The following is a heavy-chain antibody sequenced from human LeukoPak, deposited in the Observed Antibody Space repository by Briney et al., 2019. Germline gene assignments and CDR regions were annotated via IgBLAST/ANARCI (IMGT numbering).Heavy chain of an antibody. CDR1: GYPXTSYY. D-gene: IGHD4-17*01. V-gene: IGHV1-46*01. J-gene: IGHJ4*02. Sequence: ASVKVSCKASGYPXTSYYMHWVRQAPGQGLGWMGIINPSGGSTSYAQKFQGRVTMTRDTSTSTVYMELSSLRSDDTAVYYCARSYGDFDYWGQGTLVTVSS. CDR3: ARSYGDFDY. CDR2: INPSGGST.